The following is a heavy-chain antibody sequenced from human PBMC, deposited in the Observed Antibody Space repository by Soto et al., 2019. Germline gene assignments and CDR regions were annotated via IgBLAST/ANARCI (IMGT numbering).Heavy chain of an antibody. CDR1: GGSISSYY. J-gene: IGHJ4*02. Sequence: PSETLSLTCTVSGGSISSYYWSWIRQPPGKGLEWIGYIYYSGSTNYNPSLKSRVTISVDTSKNQFSLKVSSVTAADTAVYYCARRYGGYFDYWGQGTLVTVSS. CDR3: ARRYGGYFDY. D-gene: IGHD4-17*01. V-gene: IGHV4-59*08. CDR2: IYYSGST.